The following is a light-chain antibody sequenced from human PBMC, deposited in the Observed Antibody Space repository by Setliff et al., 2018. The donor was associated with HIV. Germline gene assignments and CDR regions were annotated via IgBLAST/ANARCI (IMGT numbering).Light chain of an antibody. J-gene: IGLJ1*01. CDR2: EII. Sequence: QSALTQPASVSGSPGQAITISCTGTSSDVGDYNYVSWYQQHPGKAPKLMIYEIINRPSGVSNRFSGSKSGNTASLTISGLQTEDDADYYCSAYTSSLYVFGTGTKVTVL. CDR1: SSDVGDYNY. V-gene: IGLV2-14*01. CDR3: SAYTSSLYV.